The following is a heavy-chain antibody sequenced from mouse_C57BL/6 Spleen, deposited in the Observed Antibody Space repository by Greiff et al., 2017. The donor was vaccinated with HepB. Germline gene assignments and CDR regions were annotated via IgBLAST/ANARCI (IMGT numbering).Heavy chain of an antibody. J-gene: IGHJ3*01. V-gene: IGHV5-17*01. Sequence: EVQGVESGGGLVKPGGSLKLSCAASGFTFSDYGMHWVRQAPEEGLEWVAYISRGSSTIYYADTVKGRFTISRDNAKNTLFLQMTSLRSEDTAMYYCAREDYSKGGFAYWGQGTLVTVSA. CDR2: ISRGSSTI. CDR3: AREDYSKGGFAY. CDR1: GFTFSDYG. D-gene: IGHD2-5*01.